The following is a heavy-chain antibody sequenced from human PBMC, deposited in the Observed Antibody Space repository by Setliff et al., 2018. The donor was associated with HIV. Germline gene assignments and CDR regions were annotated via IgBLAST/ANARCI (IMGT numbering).Heavy chain of an antibody. CDR1: GGSFSSVSYY. V-gene: IGHV4-61*02. J-gene: IGHJ4*02. CDR2: IYFSGST. Sequence: SETLSLTCTVSGGSFSSVSYYWNWIRQPAGKGLEWIGRIYFSGSTNYNPSLKSRVTISVDTSKKQFSLKLSSVTAADTAVYYCARRAPGGGYGPAWYFDYWGQGTLVTVSS. CDR3: ARRAPGGGYGPAWYFDY. D-gene: IGHD5-12*01.